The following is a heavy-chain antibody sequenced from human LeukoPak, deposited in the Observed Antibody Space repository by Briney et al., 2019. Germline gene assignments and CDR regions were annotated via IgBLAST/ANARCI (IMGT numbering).Heavy chain of an antibody. Sequence: GGSLRLSCAASGFTFSDYYMTWIRQAPGKGLEWVSYISGVASDIFCGDSVKGRFSISRDNAKNSVYLQMNSLRAEDTAVYYCARGGAHGMDVWGQGTTVTVSS. V-gene: IGHV3-11*01. D-gene: IGHD1-26*01. CDR3: ARGGAHGMDV. CDR1: GFTFSDYY. J-gene: IGHJ6*02. CDR2: ISGVASDI.